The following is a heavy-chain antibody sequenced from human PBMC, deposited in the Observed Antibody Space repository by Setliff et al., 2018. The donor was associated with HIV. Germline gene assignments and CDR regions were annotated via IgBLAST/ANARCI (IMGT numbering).Heavy chain of an antibody. CDR3: AREGYYDRADAFDI. D-gene: IGHD3-22*01. J-gene: IGHJ3*02. Sequence: SETLSLTCSVSGGSISSGYYYWSWIRQHPGKGLEWIGYIYYSGSTNYNPSLKSRVTISVDTSKNQFSLKLSSVTAADTAVYYCAREGYYDRADAFDIWGQGTMVTVSS. CDR1: GGSISSGYYY. CDR2: IYYSGST. V-gene: IGHV4-61*01.